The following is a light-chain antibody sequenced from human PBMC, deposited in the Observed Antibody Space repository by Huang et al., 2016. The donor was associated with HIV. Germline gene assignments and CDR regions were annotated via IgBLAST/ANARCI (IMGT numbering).Light chain of an antibody. Sequence: DIQMTQSPSSLSASVGDRVTITLRASQSINNYLHWYQQKPGKAPKLLIYTASSLQSGVPSRFSGSGSGTDFTLTISSLQLEDFATYYCQQSYSSLTFGGGTKVEIK. V-gene: IGKV1-39*01. CDR3: QQSYSSLT. CDR1: QSINNY. CDR2: TAS. J-gene: IGKJ4*01.